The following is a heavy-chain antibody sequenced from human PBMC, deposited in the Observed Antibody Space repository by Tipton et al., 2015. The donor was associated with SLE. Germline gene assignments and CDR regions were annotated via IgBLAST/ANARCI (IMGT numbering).Heavy chain of an antibody. CDR1: GGSISSGSYY. CDR3: AREKDYSDAFDI. CDR2: IYTSGST. J-gene: IGHJ3*02. D-gene: IGHD4-11*01. Sequence: TLSLTCTVSGGSISSGSYYWSWIRQPAGKGLEWIGCIYTSGSTNYNPSLKSRVTISVDTSKNQFSLKLSSVTAADTAVYYCAREKDYSDAFDIWGQGTMVTVSS. V-gene: IGHV4-61*02.